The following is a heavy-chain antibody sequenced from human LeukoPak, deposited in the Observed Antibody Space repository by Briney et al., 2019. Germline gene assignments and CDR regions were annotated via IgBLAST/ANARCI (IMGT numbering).Heavy chain of an antibody. CDR2: ISGSGGST. CDR1: GFTFSSYA. J-gene: IGHJ4*02. Sequence: PGGSLRLSCAASGFTFSSYAMSWVRQAPGKGLEWVSAISGSGGSTYYADSVKGRFTISRDNSKNTLYLQTNSLRAEDTAVYYCAVKDRGYSYGYASVWGQGTLVTVSS. V-gene: IGHV3-23*01. CDR3: AVKDRGYSYGYASV. D-gene: IGHD5-18*01.